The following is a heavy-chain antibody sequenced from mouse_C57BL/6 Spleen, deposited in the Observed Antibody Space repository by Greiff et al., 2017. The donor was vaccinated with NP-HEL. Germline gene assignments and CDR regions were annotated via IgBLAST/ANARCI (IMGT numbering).Heavy chain of an antibody. Sequence: QVQLQQPGAELVRPGSSVKLSCKASGYTFTSYWMDWVKQRPGQGLEWIGNIYPSDSETHYNQKFKDKATLTVDKSSSTAYMQLSSLTSEDSAVYYCARKRVDYYGSRNWYFDVWGTGTTVTVSS. CDR1: GYTFTSYW. CDR3: ARKRVDYYGSRNWYFDV. D-gene: IGHD1-1*01. CDR2: IYPSDSET. J-gene: IGHJ1*03. V-gene: IGHV1-61*01.